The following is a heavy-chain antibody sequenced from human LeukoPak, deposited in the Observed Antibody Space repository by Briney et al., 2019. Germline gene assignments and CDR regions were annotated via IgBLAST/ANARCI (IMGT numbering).Heavy chain of an antibody. CDR3: ARWDRYCTNGVCENWFDP. CDR2: ISAYNGNT. D-gene: IGHD2-8*01. CDR1: GYTFTRYV. Sequence: GASVKVSCKASGYTFTRYVISWVRQAPGQELEWMGWISAYNGNTNYAQKLQSRVTMTTDTSTSTAYMELRSLRSDDTAVYYCARWDRYCTNGVCENWFDPWGQGTLVTVSS. V-gene: IGHV1-18*01. J-gene: IGHJ5*02.